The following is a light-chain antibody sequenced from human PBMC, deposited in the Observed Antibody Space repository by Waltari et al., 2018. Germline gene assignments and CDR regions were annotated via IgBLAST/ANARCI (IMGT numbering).Light chain of an antibody. CDR1: SEHSSYA. J-gene: IGLJ2*01. V-gene: IGLV4-69*01. CDR3: QTWGTGIHGA. CDR2: LNSDGSH. Sequence: QLVLTQSPSASASLGASVKLTCTLSSEHSSYAIAWHQQQPEKGPRYLMKLNSDGSHNKGDGLPDRFSGSSSGADRYLTISSLQSEDEADYYCQTWGTGIHGAFGGGTKLTVL.